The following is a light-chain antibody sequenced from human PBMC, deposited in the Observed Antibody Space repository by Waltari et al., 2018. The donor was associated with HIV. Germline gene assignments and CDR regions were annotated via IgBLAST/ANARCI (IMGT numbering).Light chain of an antibody. CDR2: DAS. Sequence: AIQLTQSPSSLSASAGDSVTITCRASQDISSALAWYQQKPGKPPKLLIHDASILETGVPSKVSGRGDGADFTLTISSLQPEDFATYYGQQFNSDPRTFGAGTKVEIK. CDR3: QQFNSDPRT. J-gene: IGKJ4*01. V-gene: IGKV1-13*02. CDR1: QDISSA.